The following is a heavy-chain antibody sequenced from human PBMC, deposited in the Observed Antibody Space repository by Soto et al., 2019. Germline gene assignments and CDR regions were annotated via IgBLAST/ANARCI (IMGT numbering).Heavy chain of an antibody. J-gene: IGHJ4*02. D-gene: IGHD2-8*02. CDR2: IWYDGSNK. CDR3: ARGSLSHSGLLDY. V-gene: IGHV3-33*01. CDR1: GFTFSSYG. Sequence: GGSLRLSCAASGFTFSSYGMHWVRQAPGKGLEWVAVIWYDGSNKYYADSVKGRFTISRDNAKSAMYLQMNSLRAEDTGVYYCARGSLSHSGLLDYWGQGTLVTVSS.